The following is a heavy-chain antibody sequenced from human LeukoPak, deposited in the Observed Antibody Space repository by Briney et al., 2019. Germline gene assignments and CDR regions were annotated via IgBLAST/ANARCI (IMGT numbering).Heavy chain of an antibody. CDR1: GFTFSSYG. D-gene: IGHD7-27*01. Sequence: GGSLRLSCAASGFTFSSYGMHWVRQAPGKGLEWVAVISYDGSNKYYADSVKGRFTISRDNSKNTLYLQMNSLRAEDTAVYYCAKDFWGLFDYWGQGTLVTVSS. J-gene: IGHJ4*02. CDR3: AKDFWGLFDY. CDR2: ISYDGSNK. V-gene: IGHV3-30*18.